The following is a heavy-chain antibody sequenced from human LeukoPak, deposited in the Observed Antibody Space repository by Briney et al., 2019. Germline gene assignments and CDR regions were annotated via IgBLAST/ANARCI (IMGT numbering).Heavy chain of an antibody. J-gene: IGHJ6*03. Sequence: SQTLSLTCTVSGGSISSGGYYWSWIRQHPGKGLEWIGYIYYSGSTYFNPSLKSRFTISVDTSKNQFSLKMSSVTAADTAVYYCARGYSYGQEYYYYYYYMDVWGKGTTVTVSS. D-gene: IGHD5-18*01. CDR2: IYYSGST. CDR3: ARGYSYGQEYYYYYYYMDV. CDR1: GGSISSGGYY. V-gene: IGHV4-30-4*08.